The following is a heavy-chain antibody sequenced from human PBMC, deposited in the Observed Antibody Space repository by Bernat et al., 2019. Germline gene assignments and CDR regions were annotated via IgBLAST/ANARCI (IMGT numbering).Heavy chain of an antibody. J-gene: IGHJ6*02. CDR2: IRSKANSYAT. CDR1: GFTFSGSA. V-gene: IGHV3-73*01. D-gene: IGHD3-9*01. CDR3: TRSEVISRLVIDYYYYGMDV. Sequence: EVQLVESGGGLVQPGGSLKLSCAASGFTFSGSAMHWVRQASGKGLEWVGRIRSKANSYATAYAASVKGRFTISRDDSKNTAYLQMNSLKTEDTAVYYCTRSEVISRLVIDYYYYGMDVWGQGTTVTVSS.